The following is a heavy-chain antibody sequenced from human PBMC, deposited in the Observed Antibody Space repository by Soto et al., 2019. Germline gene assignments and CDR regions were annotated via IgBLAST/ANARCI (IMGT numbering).Heavy chain of an antibody. CDR3: ARYYGDYYYYYYMDV. V-gene: IGHV1-18*01. D-gene: IGHD4-17*01. J-gene: IGHJ6*03. Sequence: ASVKVSCKASGYTFTSYGISWVRQAPGQGLEWMGWISAYNGNTNYAQKLQGRVTMTTDTSTSTAYMELRSLRSDDTAVYYCARYYGDYYYYYYMDVWGKGTTVTVSS. CDR2: ISAYNGNT. CDR1: GYTFTSYG.